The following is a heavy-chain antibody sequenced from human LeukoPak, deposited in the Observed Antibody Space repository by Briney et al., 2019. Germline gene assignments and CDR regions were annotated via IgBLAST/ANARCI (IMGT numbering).Heavy chain of an antibody. Sequence: GGSLRLSCAASGFTFSSYAMSWVRQAPGKGLEWVSAISGSGGSTYYADSVKGRFTISSDTSKNTLYLQMNSLRADDTAVYYCAKDAIYSSGYYPPSVAFLDYWGQGTLVTVSS. CDR2: ISGSGGST. V-gene: IGHV3-23*01. D-gene: IGHD3-22*01. CDR1: GFTFSSYA. CDR3: AKDAIYSSGYYPPSVAFLDY. J-gene: IGHJ4*02.